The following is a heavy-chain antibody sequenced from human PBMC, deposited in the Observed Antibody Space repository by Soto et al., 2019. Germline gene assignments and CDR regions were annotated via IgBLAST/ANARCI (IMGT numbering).Heavy chain of an antibody. D-gene: IGHD5-12*01. CDR3: ARSLYGGYDFITISYFDY. V-gene: IGHV4-39*01. CDR2: IYYSGST. CDR1: GGSISSSSYY. Sequence: QLQLQESGPGLVKPSETLSLTCTVSGGSISSSSYYWGWIRQPPGKGLEWIGSIYYSGSTYYNPSLKSRVTISVDTSKNQFSLKLSSVTAADTAVYYCARSLYGGYDFITISYFDYWGQGTLVTVSS. J-gene: IGHJ4*02.